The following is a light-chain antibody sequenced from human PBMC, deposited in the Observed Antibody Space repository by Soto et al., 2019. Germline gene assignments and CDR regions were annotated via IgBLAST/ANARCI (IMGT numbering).Light chain of an antibody. J-gene: IGKJ2*01. CDR2: EAS. Sequence: EIVLTQSPGTLSLSPGERATLSCRASQSVSSSYLAWHQQKPGQAPRLLIYEASSRATGIPDRFSGSGSGTDFTLTIRRLSPEDFAVYYWQQYGSSPYIFGQGTTLEIK. V-gene: IGKV3-20*01. CDR1: QSVSSSY. CDR3: QQYGSSPYI.